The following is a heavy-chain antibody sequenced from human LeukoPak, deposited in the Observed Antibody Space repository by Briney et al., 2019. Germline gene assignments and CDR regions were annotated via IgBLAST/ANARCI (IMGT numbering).Heavy chain of an antibody. V-gene: IGHV4-59*01. CDR1: GGSISSYY. CDR2: IYYSGRT. Sequence: SETLSLTCTVSGGSISSYYWSWIRQPPGKGLEWIGYIYYSGRTNYNPSLKSRVTISIDTSKNQFSLKLSSVTAADTAVYYCARDLGQKLDYWGQGTLVTVSS. CDR3: ARDLGQKLDY. J-gene: IGHJ4*02.